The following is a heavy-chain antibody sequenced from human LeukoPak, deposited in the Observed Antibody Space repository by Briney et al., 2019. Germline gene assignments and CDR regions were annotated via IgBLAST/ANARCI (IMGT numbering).Heavy chain of an antibody. CDR2: INAYYGNT. J-gene: IGHJ3*01. D-gene: IGHD3-22*01. V-gene: IGHV1-18*01. Sequence: ASVKVSCKASGSTFTSYGISWVRQAPGQGLEWMGGINAYYGNTNYSHKLQGRVTMTTDTSTSTAYMELRSLRTDDTAAYYCARDRIYHSSGYYYSAFDVWGEGTMVTVS. CDR3: ARDRIYHSSGYYYSAFDV. CDR1: GSTFTSYG.